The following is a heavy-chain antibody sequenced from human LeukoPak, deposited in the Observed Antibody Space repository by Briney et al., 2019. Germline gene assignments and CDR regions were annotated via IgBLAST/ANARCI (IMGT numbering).Heavy chain of an antibody. J-gene: IGHJ5*01. D-gene: IGHD5-24*01. V-gene: IGHV4-59*08. CDR1: GGSISSYY. Sequence: SETLSLTCTVSGGSISSYYWSWIRQPPGKGLEWIGYIYYSGSTNYNPSLKSRVTISVDTSKNQFSLKLSSVTAADTAVYYCARLKDGYNYDSWAKEPLLPFSS. CDR2: IYYSGST. CDR3: ARLKDGYNYDS.